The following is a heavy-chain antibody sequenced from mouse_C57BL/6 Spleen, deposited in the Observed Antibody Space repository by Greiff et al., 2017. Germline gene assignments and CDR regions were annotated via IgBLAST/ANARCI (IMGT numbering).Heavy chain of an antibody. CDR1: GFTFSDYY. CDR2: INYDGSST. J-gene: IGHJ4*01. V-gene: IGHV5-16*01. CDR3: ARAGNYYAMDY. Sequence: EVMLVESEGGLVQPGSSMKLSCTASGFTFSDYYMAWVRQVPDKGLEWVANINYDGSSTYYLDSLKSRFIISRDNAKNILYLQMSSLKSEDTATYYCARAGNYYAMDYWGQGTSVTVSS. D-gene: IGHD2-1*01.